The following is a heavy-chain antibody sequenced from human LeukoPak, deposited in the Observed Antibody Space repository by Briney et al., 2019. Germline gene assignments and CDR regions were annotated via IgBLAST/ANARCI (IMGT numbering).Heavy chain of an antibody. CDR3: ARGGAVRRTKIDNYDFWSGFAFDI. CDR1: GYTFTGYY. Sequence: GASVKVSCKASGYTFTGYYMHWVRQAPGQGLEWMGWINPNSGGTNYAQKFQGRVTMTRDTSISTAYMELSRLRSDDTAVYYCARGGAVRRTKIDNYDFWSGFAFDIWGQGTMVTVSS. J-gene: IGHJ3*02. V-gene: IGHV1-2*02. CDR2: INPNSGGT. D-gene: IGHD3-3*01.